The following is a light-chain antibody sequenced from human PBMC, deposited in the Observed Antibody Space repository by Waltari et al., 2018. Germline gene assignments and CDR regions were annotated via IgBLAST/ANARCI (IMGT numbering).Light chain of an antibody. J-gene: IGLJ1*01. V-gene: IGLV2-14*03. Sequence: QSALTQPASVSGSPGQSITLSCTGTRSDVGGYKFVSWYQQYPDKAPKLMIFDVSNRPSGVSSRFSGSKSGNTASLTISGLQAEDEADYYCSSYTSSTTLYVFGTGTKVTVL. CDR3: SSYTSSTTLYV. CDR1: RSDVGGYKF. CDR2: DVS.